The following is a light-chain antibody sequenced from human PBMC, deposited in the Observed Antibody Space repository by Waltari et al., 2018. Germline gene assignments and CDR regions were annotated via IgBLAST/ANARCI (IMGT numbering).Light chain of an antibody. Sequence: IVLTHPPATLSLSPAGRVSVSCRASQSVGSYLAWYQQQPGQAPRLLIHQASTRAAGIPARFSGSGSGTDFTLTISSLEPEDFAVYYCQQRGSWPPAFGGGTKVEIK. CDR2: QAS. CDR1: QSVGSY. J-gene: IGKJ4*01. V-gene: IGKV3-11*01. CDR3: QQRGSWPPA.